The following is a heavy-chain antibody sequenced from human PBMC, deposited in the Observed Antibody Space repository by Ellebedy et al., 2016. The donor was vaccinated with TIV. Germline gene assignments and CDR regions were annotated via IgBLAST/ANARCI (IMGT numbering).Heavy chain of an antibody. CDR2: IYYSGST. CDR3: ARERGPLNYYDSSGFDY. CDR1: GGSISSSSYY. D-gene: IGHD3-22*01. V-gene: IGHV4-30-4*08. J-gene: IGHJ4*02. Sequence: SETLSLTCTVSGGSISSSSYYWGWIRQPPGKGLEWIGYIYYSGSTYYNPSLKSRVTISVDTSKNQFSLKLSSVTAADTAVYYCARERGPLNYYDSSGFDYWGQGTLVTVSS.